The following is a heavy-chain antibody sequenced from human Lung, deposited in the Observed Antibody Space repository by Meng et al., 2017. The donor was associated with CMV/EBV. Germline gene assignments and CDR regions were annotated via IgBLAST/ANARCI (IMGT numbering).Heavy chain of an antibody. J-gene: IGHJ4*02. CDR1: GYSISSSSYH. D-gene: IGHD1-26*01. CDR3: VRTLVGGIGY. Sequence: SXTXSLXCTVSGYSISSSSYHCGWIRQPPGKGLEWIGHIYYRGSTYYNPSLKSRVTMSVDTSKNQFSLKLSSVTAADTAIYYCVRTLVGGIGYWGQGTLVTVSS. V-gene: IGHV4-39*01. CDR2: IYYRGST.